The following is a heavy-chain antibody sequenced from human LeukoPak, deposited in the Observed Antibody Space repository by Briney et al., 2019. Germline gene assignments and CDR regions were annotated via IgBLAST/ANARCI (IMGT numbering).Heavy chain of an antibody. CDR1: GCTFSNYE. V-gene: IGHV3-48*03. J-gene: IGHJ4*02. Sequence: PGGSLRLSCAASGCTFSNYEMNWVRQAPGKGLEWVSYISSSGRTIYYADSVKGRFTISRDNAKNSLYLQMNSLRTEDTAVYYCASSTAIGYWGQGTLVTVSS. CDR3: ASSTAIGY. CDR2: ISSSGRTI.